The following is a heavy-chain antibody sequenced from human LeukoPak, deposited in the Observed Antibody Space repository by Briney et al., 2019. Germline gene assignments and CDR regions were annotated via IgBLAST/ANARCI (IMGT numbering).Heavy chain of an antibody. CDR2: ISGSGGST. Sequence: PGGTLRLSCAASGFTFSSYAMTWVRQAPGKGLEWVSAISGSGGSTYYADSVKGRFTISRDNSKITLYLQMNSLRAEDTAVYYCAKYTGITGTKEYYFDYWGQGTLVTVSS. V-gene: IGHV3-23*01. D-gene: IGHD1/OR15-1a*01. CDR3: AKYTGITGTKEYYFDY. J-gene: IGHJ4*02. CDR1: GFTFSSYA.